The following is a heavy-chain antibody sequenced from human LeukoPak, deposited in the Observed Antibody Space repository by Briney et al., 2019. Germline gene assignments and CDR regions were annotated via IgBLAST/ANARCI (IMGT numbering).Heavy chain of an antibody. J-gene: IGHJ4*02. CDR2: IYHSGST. Sequence: SQTLSLTCTVSGGSISSGGYYWSWIRQHPGKGLEWIGYIYHSGSTYYNPSLKSRVTISVDTSKNQFSLKLSSVTAADTAVYYCARGDSGYYDYWGQGTLVTVSS. D-gene: IGHD6-19*01. CDR1: GGSISSGGYY. CDR3: ARGDSGYYDY. V-gene: IGHV4-31*03.